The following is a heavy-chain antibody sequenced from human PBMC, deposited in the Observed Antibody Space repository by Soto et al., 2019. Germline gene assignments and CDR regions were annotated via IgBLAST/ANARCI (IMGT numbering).Heavy chain of an antibody. J-gene: IGHJ6*02. CDR3: ARRERSIAAAGWNYYGIDV. Sequence: QVQLVQSGAEVKKPGSSVKVSCKTSGGTFSSNAISWLRQAPGQGLEWMGGIIPIFGTVNYAQKFQGRVTITADKSTRTAYMELRSRRSEDTAVYYCARRERSIAAAGWNYYGIDVWGQGTPVTVSS. V-gene: IGHV1-69*06. CDR2: IIPIFGTV. CDR1: GGTFSSNA. D-gene: IGHD6-13*01.